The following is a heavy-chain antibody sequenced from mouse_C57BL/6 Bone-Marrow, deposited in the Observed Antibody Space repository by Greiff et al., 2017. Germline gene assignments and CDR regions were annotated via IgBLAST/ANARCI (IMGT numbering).Heavy chain of an antibody. V-gene: IGHV5-2*01. CDR1: EYEFPSHD. D-gene: IGHD1-1*01. CDR2: INSDGGST. CDR3: PRQSVYYGSSSGRFAY. J-gene: IGHJ3*01. Sequence: EVKLMESGGGLVQPGESLKLSCESNEYEFPSHDMSWVRKTPEKRLELVAAINSDGGSTYYPDTMERRFIISRDNTKKTLYLQMSSSRTEDTALYCCPRQSVYYGSSSGRFAYWGQETLVTVSA.